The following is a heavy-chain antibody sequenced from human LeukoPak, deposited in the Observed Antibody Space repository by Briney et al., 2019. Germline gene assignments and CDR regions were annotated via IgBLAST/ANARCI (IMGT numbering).Heavy chain of an antibody. D-gene: IGHD2-21*02. V-gene: IGHV1-46*01. J-gene: IGHJ3*02. CDR3: ARGSHISIVVVTGDAFDI. CDR2: INPSGGST. Sequence: ASVKVSCKASGYTFTSYYMHWVRQAPGRGLEWMGIINPSGGSTSYAQKFQGRVTMTRDTSTSTVYMELSSLRSEDTAVYYCARGSHISIVVVTGDAFDIWGQGTMVTVSS. CDR1: GYTFTSYY.